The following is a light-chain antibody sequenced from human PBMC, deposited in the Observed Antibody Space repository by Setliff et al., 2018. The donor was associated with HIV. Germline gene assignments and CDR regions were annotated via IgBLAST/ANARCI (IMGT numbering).Light chain of an antibody. Sequence: QSVLTQPASVSGSPGQSITISCAGTGSAVGGYNYVSWYQQHPGKAPKLMIYDGSNRPSGVSNRFSGSKSGHTASLTISGLQAEDEADYYCSSYTSSNTGVFGTGTKGTV. CDR2: DGS. CDR3: SSYTSSNTGV. CDR1: GSAVGGYNY. J-gene: IGLJ1*01. V-gene: IGLV2-14*03.